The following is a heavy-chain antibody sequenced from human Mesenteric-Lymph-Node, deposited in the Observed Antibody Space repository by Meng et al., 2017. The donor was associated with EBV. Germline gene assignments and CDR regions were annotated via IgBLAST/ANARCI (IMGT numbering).Heavy chain of an antibody. D-gene: IGHD3-10*01. CDR3: ARVKPSIWFGELFYYFDY. Sequence: VQLQERWPVRLKPSENLSLSCAVSGESFSGFYWSWVRQAPGKGLEWIGEMNNGGISNYNPSLESRVTISVDPSKNQFSLNLRSVTAADTAVYYCARVKPSIWFGELFYYFDYWGPGILVTVSS. J-gene: IGHJ4*02. CDR1: GESFSGFY. V-gene: IGHV4-34*01. CDR2: MNNGGIS.